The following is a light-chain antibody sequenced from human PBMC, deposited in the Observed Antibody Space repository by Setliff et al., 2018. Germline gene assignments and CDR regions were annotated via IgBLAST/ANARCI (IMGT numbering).Light chain of an antibody. V-gene: IGLV2-8*01. CDR2: EVS. CDR1: SSDVGGYNF. CDR3: SSYAGNYIYV. J-gene: IGLJ1*01. Sequence: QSALTQPPSASGSPGQSVTISCTGTSSDVGGYNFVAWYQQHPGKAPKLMIYEVSKRPSGVPDRFSGSKSGNTASPTVSGLQAEDEADYYCSSYAGNYIYVFGTGTKGTVL.